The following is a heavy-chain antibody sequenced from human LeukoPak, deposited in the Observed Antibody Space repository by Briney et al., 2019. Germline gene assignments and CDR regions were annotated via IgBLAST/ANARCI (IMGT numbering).Heavy chain of an antibody. J-gene: IGHJ4*02. D-gene: IGHD4-17*01. CDR1: GYTFTGYY. CDR2: INPNSGGT. V-gene: IGHV1-2*02. Sequence: ASVKVSCKASGYTFTGYYMHWVRQAPGQGLEWMGWINPNSGGTNYAQKFQGRVTMTRDTSISTAYMELSRLRSDDTAVYYCARAEYGDVDVDIDYWGQGTLVTVSS. CDR3: ARAEYGDVDVDIDY.